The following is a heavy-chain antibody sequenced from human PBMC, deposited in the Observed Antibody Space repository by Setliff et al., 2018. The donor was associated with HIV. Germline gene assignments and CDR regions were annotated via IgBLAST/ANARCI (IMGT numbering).Heavy chain of an antibody. J-gene: IGHJ5*02. Sequence: GGSLRLSCAASGFSFNNYNMNWVRRAPGKGLEWISYISSSGSSIYYADSVKGRFAISRDNAKNSLYLQLNSLRAEDTAVYYCAKEGYGSGSFNWFDPWGQGTLVTVSS. D-gene: IGHD3-10*01. V-gene: IGHV3-48*03. CDR3: AKEGYGSGSFNWFDP. CDR2: ISSSGSSI. CDR1: GFSFNNYN.